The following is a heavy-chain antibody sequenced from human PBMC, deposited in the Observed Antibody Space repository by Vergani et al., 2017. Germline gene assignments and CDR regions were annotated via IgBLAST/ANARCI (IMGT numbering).Heavy chain of an antibody. CDR1: GGTFSNHV. V-gene: IGHV1-69*01. CDR3: ARDRGYSYGYYYYYYMDV. CDR2: ILPLFGTA. D-gene: IGHD5-18*01. J-gene: IGHJ6*03. Sequence: QVQLVQSGAEVKKPGSSVKVSCKSSGGTFSNHVLAWVRQAPGQGLEWMGGILPLFGTANYAQKFQGRVTITADESTSTAYMELSSLRSEDTAVYYCARDRGYSYGYYYYYYMDVWGKGTTVTVSS.